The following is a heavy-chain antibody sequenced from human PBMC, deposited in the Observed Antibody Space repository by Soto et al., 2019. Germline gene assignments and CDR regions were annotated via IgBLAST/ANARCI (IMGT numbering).Heavy chain of an antibody. V-gene: IGHV3-11*01. CDR1: GFTFSDYY. CDR2: ISSSGSTI. D-gene: IGHD3-16*02. CDR3: ARILGGPWGSYRADALDI. J-gene: IGHJ3*02. Sequence: GGSLRLSCAASGFTFSDYYMSWIRQAPGKGLEWVSYISSSGSTIYYADSVKGRFTISRDNAKNSLYLQMNSLRAEDTAVYYCARILGGPWGSYRADALDIWGQGTMVTVSS.